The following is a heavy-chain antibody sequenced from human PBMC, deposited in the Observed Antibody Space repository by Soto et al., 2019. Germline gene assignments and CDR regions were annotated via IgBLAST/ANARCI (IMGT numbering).Heavy chain of an antibody. Sequence: SETLSLTCTVSSDSISSYYWIWIRQSPGKGLEWIGYTDYSGNTNYNPSLKSRVTISGDTSKNQFSLRLSSVTAADTAVYYCAGAGGAPLYYFDHWGQGTLVTVSS. CDR2: TDYSGNT. CDR3: AGAGGAPLYYFDH. D-gene: IGHD3-16*01. J-gene: IGHJ4*02. V-gene: IGHV4-59*08. CDR1: SDSISSYY.